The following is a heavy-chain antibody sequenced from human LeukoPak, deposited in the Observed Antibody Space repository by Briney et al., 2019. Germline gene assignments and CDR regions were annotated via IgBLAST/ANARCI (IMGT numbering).Heavy chain of an antibody. CDR1: GGTFSSYA. V-gene: IGHV1-69*04. D-gene: IGHD2-2*01. J-gene: IGHJ2*01. CDR2: IIPILGIA. CDR3: ATDTCSSTSCYHVYWYFDL. Sequence: ASVKVSCKASGGTFSSYAISWVRQAPGQGLEWMGRIIPILGIANYAQKFQGRVTITADKSTSTAYMELSSLRSEDTAVYYCATDTCSSTSCYHVYWYFDLWGRGTLVTVSS.